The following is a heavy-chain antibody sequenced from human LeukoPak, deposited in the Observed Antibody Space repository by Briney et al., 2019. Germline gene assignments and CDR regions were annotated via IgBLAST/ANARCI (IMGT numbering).Heavy chain of an antibody. D-gene: IGHD1-1*01. CDR1: GFTFSTYS. CDR2: ISSNSYHI. J-gene: IGHJ4*02. V-gene: IGHV3-21*01. CDR3: TRDLASQPDY. Sequence: GGSLRLSCAASGFTFSTYSMNWVRQAPGKGLEWVSSISSNSYHIFYADSVKGRFTISRDNAKNSLYLQMDSLRAEDTAVYYCTRDLASQPDYWGRGGLVTVSS.